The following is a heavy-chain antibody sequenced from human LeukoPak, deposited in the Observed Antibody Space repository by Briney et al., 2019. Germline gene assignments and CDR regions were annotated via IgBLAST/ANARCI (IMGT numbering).Heavy chain of an antibody. CDR1: GFTFSSYA. D-gene: IGHD3-22*01. CDR3: YIPYYDTSAYKGY. J-gene: IGHJ4*02. Sequence: AGGSLRLSCAASGFTFSSYAMTWVRQGPGKGLEWVSAISGSGGSTYYADSVKGRFTISRDNSKNTLYLQMNSLRAEDTAVYYCYIPYYDTSAYKGYWGQGTLVTVSS. V-gene: IGHV3-23*01. CDR2: ISGSGGST.